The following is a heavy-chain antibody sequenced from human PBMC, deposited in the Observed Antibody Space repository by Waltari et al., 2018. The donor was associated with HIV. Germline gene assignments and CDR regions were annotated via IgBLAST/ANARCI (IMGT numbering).Heavy chain of an antibody. D-gene: IGHD1-26*01. CDR3: TTGWSQYPDF. V-gene: IGHV3-15*04. CDR1: GFTFSNAW. Sequence: EVQLVESGGGLVKPGGSLRLSCVGSGFTFSNAWLNWVRQAPGKGLGRGGHIESRAEAGTTDFPAHVKGRFAISRDDSKNTVYLEMQSLKTEDTGVYYCTTGWSQYPDFWGQGTLVTVSS. J-gene: IGHJ4*02. CDR2: IESRAEAGTT.